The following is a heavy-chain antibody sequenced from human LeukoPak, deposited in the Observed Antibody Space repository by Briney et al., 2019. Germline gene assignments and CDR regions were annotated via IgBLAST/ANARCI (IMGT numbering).Heavy chain of an antibody. CDR2: IRYDGSNK. Sequence: GGSLRLSCAASGFTFSSYGMHWVRQAPGKGLEWVAFIRYDGSNKYYADSVKGRFTISRDNSKNTLYLQMNSLRAEDTAVYYCAKDHYDSSGYYYLRGLLDYWGQGTLVTVSS. CDR3: AKDHYDSSGYYYLRGLLDY. CDR1: GFTFSSYG. J-gene: IGHJ4*02. V-gene: IGHV3-30*02. D-gene: IGHD3-22*01.